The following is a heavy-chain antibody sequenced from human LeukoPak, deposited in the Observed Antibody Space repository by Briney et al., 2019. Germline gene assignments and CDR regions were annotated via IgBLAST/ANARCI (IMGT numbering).Heavy chain of an antibody. CDR1: GFTFSSYS. Sequence: GGSLRLSCAASGFTFSSYSMNWVRQAPGKGLEWVSSISSSSSYIYYADSVKGRFTISRDNAKNSLYLQMNSLRAEDTAVYYCARDLTIQGQLVRGLNYFDYWGQGTLVTVSS. CDR2: ISSSSSYI. CDR3: ARDLTIQGQLVRGLNYFDY. D-gene: IGHD6-6*01. J-gene: IGHJ4*02. V-gene: IGHV3-21*01.